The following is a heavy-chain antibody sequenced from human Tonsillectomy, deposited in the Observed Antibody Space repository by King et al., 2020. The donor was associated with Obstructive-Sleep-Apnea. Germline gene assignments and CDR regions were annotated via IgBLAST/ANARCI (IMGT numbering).Heavy chain of an antibody. Sequence: VQLVESGGGVVQPGRSLRLSCAASGFTFSSYGMHWVRQAPGKGLEWGAVILYDGSNRYYVDSVKGRFTISRDNSKNTLYLQMNSLRAEDTAVYYCAKDLYASVGYKVDVDYWGQGTLVTVSS. CDR1: GFTFSSYG. J-gene: IGHJ4*02. CDR2: ILYDGSNR. D-gene: IGHD5-24*01. CDR3: AKDLYASVGYKVDVDY. V-gene: IGHV3-30*18.